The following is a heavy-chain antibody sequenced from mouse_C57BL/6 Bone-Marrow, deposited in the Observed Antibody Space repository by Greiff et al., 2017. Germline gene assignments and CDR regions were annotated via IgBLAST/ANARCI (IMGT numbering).Heavy chain of an antibody. CDR1: GFTFSSYA. CDR3: ARDKAYYSNYFDY. V-gene: IGHV5-4*01. D-gene: IGHD2-5*01. CDR2: ISDGGSYT. Sequence: VQLQQSGGGLVKPGGSLKLSCAASGFTFSSYAMSWVRQTPEKRLEWVATISDGGSYTYYPDNVKGRFTISRDNAKNNLYLQMSHLKSEDTAMYYCARDKAYYSNYFDYWGQGTTLTVSS. J-gene: IGHJ2*01.